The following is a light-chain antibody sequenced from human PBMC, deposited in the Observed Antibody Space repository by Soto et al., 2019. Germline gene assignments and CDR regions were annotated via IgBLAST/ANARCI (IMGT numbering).Light chain of an antibody. CDR2: GAS. V-gene: IGKV3-20*01. Sequence: EIVLTQSPATLSLSPGERATLSCRASQSVSSYLAWYQQKPGQAPRLLIYGASSRATGIPDRFSGSGSGTDFTLTISRLEPEDFAVYYCQQYGSSPITFGQGTRLDIK. CDR3: QQYGSSPIT. J-gene: IGKJ5*01. CDR1: QSVSSY.